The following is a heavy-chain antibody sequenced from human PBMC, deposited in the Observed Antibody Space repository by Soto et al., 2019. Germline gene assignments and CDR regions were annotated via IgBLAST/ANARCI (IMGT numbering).Heavy chain of an antibody. CDR1: GYTFTSYG. CDR2: ISAYNGNT. CDR3: ARDDSRVIFCGYYRRPFHSDTCDI. Sequence: ASVKVSCKASGYTFTSYGISWVRQAPGQGLEWMGWISAYNGNTNYAQKLQGRVTMTTDTSTSTAYMELRSLRSDDTAVYYCARDDSRVIFCGYYRRPFHSDTCDIWGQGTMV. V-gene: IGHV1-18*01. J-gene: IGHJ3*02. D-gene: IGHD3-3*01.